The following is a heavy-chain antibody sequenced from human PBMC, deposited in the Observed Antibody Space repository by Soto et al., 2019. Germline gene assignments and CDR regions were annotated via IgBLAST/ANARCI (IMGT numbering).Heavy chain of an antibody. J-gene: IGHJ4*02. CDR1: GGSVISGGYY. CDR2: SYYSGAT. CDR3: ARVLSTSSFEY. Sequence: QVQLQESGPGLVKPSQTLSLTCTVSGGSVISGGYYWSWLRQHPGNGLEWIGYSYYSGATNYNPSLKSRLTISVDTSKNQFSLKLSSVTAADTAVYYCARVLSTSSFEYWGQGTLVTVSS. V-gene: IGHV4-31*03. D-gene: IGHD6-6*01.